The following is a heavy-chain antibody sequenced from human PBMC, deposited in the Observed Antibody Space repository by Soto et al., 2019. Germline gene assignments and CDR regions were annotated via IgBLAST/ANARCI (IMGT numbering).Heavy chain of an antibody. CDR1: GCTFTSYD. CDR2: MNPNSGNK. Sequence: QVKLVQSGAEVKKPGASVKVSCKASGCTFTSYDINWVRQATGQGLEWMGWMNPNSGNKGYAQKFQGRATMTRNTSISTAYMELSSLRSEATAVYSCARERSGSGDYWGQGTVVTVSS. D-gene: IGHD1-26*01. J-gene: IGHJ4*02. CDR3: ARERSGSGDY. V-gene: IGHV1-8*01.